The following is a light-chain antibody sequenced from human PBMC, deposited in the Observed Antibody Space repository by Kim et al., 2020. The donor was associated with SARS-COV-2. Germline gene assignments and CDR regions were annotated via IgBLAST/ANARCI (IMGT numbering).Light chain of an antibody. CDR1: SSNIGSYNY. CDR3: SSFTTRSTLV. J-gene: IGLJ3*02. Sequence: QSALTQPASVSGSPGQSISISCTGTSSNIGSYNYVSWHQQHPGKAPKLMIYDVNKRPSGISSRFSGSKSGSTASLTISGLQAEDEADYYCSSFTTRSTLVFGVGTKVTVL. V-gene: IGLV2-14*03. CDR2: DVN.